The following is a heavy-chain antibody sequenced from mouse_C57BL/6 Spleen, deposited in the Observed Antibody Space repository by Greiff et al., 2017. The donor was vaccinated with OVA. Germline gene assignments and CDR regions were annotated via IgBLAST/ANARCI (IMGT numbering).Heavy chain of an antibody. J-gene: IGHJ1*03. D-gene: IGHD2-4*01. CDR1: GYAFSSSW. CDR2: IYPGDGDS. V-gene: IGHV1-82*01. Sequence: QVQLKESGPELVKPGASVKISCKASGYAFSSSWMNWVKQRPGKGLEWIGRIYPGDGDSNYNGKFKGKATLTADKSSSTAYMQLSSLTSEDSAVDFCARIYYDPYWYFDVWGTGTTVTVSS. CDR3: ARIYYDPYWYFDV.